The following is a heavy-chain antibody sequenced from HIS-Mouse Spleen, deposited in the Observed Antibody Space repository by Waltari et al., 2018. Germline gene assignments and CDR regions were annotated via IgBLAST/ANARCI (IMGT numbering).Heavy chain of an antibody. J-gene: IGHJ4*02. D-gene: IGHD7-27*01. V-gene: IGHV3-66*01. CDR3: ARTGVHYFDY. CDR2: IYSGGST. Sequence: EVQLVESGGGLVQPGGSLRLAWAASGFDVRRNYRSWVRKDPGKGLEWVSVIYSGGSTYYADSVKGRFTISRDNSKNTLYLQMNSLRAEDTAVYYCARTGVHYFDYWGQGTLVTVSS. CDR1: GFDVRRNY.